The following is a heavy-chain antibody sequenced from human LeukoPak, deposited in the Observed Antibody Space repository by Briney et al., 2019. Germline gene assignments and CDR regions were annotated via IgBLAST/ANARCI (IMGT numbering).Heavy chain of an antibody. Sequence: ASVRVSCKASGYTLTDYYMHWVRQAPGQGLEWMGWINPNSGGTNYAQKFQGRVTMTRDTSISTAYMELSRLGSDDTAVYYCARDPFWNGDALDVWGQGTMVTVSS. D-gene: IGHD3-3*01. CDR3: ARDPFWNGDALDV. V-gene: IGHV1-2*02. J-gene: IGHJ3*01. CDR2: INPNSGGT. CDR1: GYTLTDYY.